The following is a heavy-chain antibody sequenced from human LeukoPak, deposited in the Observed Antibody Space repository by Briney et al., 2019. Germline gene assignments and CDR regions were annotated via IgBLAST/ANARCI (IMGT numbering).Heavy chain of an antibody. CDR2: IWYDGSNK. J-gene: IGHJ4*02. V-gene: IGHV3-33*06. CDR1: GFRFSNYA. CDR3: AKARAAAIEGYFEH. D-gene: IGHD6-13*01. Sequence: RRTLRLSCAASGFRFSNYAMHWVRQAPAKGLARGAVIWYDGSNKYYADSVKGRVTSSRDNSKNTLYLQTNSRRAEDTAVYYCAKARAAAIEGYFEHWGQGSLVAVSS.